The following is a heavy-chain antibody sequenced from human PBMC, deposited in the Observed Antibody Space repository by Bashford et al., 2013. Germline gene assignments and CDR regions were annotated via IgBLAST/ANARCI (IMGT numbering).Heavy chain of an antibody. V-gene: IGHV5-51*01. D-gene: IGHD3-3*01. Sequence: VRQMPGKGLEWMGIIYPGDSDTRYSPSFQGQVTISADKSISTAYLQWSSLKASDTAMYYCTRHSRYYDFSGMDVWGQGTTVTVSS. J-gene: IGHJ6*02. CDR2: IYPGDSDT. CDR3: TRHSRYYDFSGMDV.